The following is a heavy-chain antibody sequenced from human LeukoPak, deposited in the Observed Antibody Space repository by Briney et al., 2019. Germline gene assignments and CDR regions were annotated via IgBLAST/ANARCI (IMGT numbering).Heavy chain of an antibody. CDR2: TYYRSKWYN. D-gene: IGHD2-8*01. J-gene: IGHJ4*02. V-gene: IGHV6-1*01. CDR3: ARRVCNNGLCSAPDY. CDR1: GDSVSSNNAA. Sequence: SQTLSLTCAISGDSVSSNNAAWNWIRQSPSRGLEWLGRTYYRSKWYNDYAVSVKSRISIKPDTSKNQFSLQLNSVTPEDTAVYYCARRVCNNGLCSAPDYWGQGTLVTVSS.